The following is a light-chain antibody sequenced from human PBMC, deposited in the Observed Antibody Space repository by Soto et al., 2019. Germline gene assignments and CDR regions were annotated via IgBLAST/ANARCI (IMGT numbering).Light chain of an antibody. CDR1: QSVSSN. J-gene: IGKJ3*01. Sequence: EIVMTQSPATLSVSPGERATLSCRASQSVSSNLAWYQQKPGQAPRLLIYGASTRATGIPARFSGSGSGTEFTLTISSLQSEDFAVYYCQQYNNWPGTFGPGNKVAIK. CDR3: QQYNNWPGT. V-gene: IGKV3-15*01. CDR2: GAS.